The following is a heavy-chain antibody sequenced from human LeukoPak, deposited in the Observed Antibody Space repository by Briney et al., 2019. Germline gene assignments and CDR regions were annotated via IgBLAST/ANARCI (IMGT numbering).Heavy chain of an antibody. CDR1: GGSISSSSYY. J-gene: IGHJ6*03. D-gene: IGHD4-17*01. V-gene: IGHV4-39*07. Sequence: SETLSLTYTVSGGSISSSSYYWGWIRQPPGKGLEWIGSIYYSGSTYYNPSLKSRVTISVDTSKNQFSLKLSSVTAADTAVYYCARGTTVTIFSYYYYMDVWGKGTTVTISS. CDR2: IYYSGST. CDR3: ARGTTVTIFSYYYYMDV.